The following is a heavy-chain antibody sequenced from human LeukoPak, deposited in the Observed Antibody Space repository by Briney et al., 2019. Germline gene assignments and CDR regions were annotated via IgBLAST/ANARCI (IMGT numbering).Heavy chain of an antibody. V-gene: IGHV4-59*08. Sequence: SETLSLTCTVSGGSISSYYWSWIRQPPGKGLEWIGYIYYSGSTNYNPSLKSRVTISVDTSKNQFSPKLSSVTAADTAVYYCARLLGAEYSSSWPTPFDYWGQGTLVTVSS. CDR3: ARLLGAEYSSSWPTPFDY. CDR1: GGSISSYY. D-gene: IGHD6-13*01. CDR2: IYYSGST. J-gene: IGHJ4*02.